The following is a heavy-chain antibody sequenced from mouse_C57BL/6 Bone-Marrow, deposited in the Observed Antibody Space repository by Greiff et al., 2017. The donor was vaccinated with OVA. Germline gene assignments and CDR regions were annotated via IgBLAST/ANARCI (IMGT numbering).Heavy chain of an antibody. V-gene: IGHV5-6*01. D-gene: IGHD2-1*01. CDR2: ISSGGSYT. CDR3: ARHWKIYYGNYEHFDY. Sequence: EVKLMESGGDLVKPGGSLKLSCAASGFTFSSYGMSWVRQTPDKRLEWVATISSGGSYTYYPDSVKGRFTISRDNAKNTLYLQMSSLKSEDTAMYDCARHWKIYYGNYEHFDYWGQGTTLTVSS. CDR1: GFTFSSYG. J-gene: IGHJ2*01.